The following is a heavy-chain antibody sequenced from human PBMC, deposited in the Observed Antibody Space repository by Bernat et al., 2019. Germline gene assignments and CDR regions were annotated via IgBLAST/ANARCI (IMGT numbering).Heavy chain of an antibody. CDR3: ARMKAAAGTVPNYYYYYGMDV. CDR1: GFSLTTRGVG. CDR2: IDWDDDK. V-gene: IGHV2-70*12. D-gene: IGHD6-13*01. J-gene: IGHJ6*02. Sequence: QITLKESGPTLVNPTQTLTLTCTFSGFSLTTRGVGVGWIRQPPGKALEWLALIDWDDDKYYSTSLKTRLTISKDTSKNQVVLTMTNMDPVDTATYYCARMKAAAGTVPNYYYYYGMDVWGQGTTVTVSS.